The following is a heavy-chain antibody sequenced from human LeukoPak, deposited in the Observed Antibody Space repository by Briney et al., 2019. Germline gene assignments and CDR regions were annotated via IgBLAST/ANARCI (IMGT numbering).Heavy chain of an antibody. V-gene: IGHV4-59*08. D-gene: IGHD3-10*01. J-gene: IGHJ3*02. CDR1: GGSISSYY. CDR3: ARSLLLWYGGDDI. Sequence: SETLSLTCTVSGGSISSYYWSWIRQPPGKGVEWIGHIYYSGSTNYNRSLKSRVTISVDTSKNQFSLKLSSVTAADTAVYYCARSLLLWYGGDDIWGQGTMVTVSS. CDR2: IYYSGST.